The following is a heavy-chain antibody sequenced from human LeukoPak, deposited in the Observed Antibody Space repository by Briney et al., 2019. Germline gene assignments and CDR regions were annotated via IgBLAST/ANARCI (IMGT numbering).Heavy chain of an antibody. D-gene: IGHD6-13*01. CDR2: IYYSGST. CDR3: ARHLSLGVAAAALSYYYYGMDV. J-gene: IGHJ6*02. CDR1: GGSISSYY. V-gene: IGHV4-59*08. Sequence: SETLSLTCTVSGGSISSYYWSWIRQPPGKGLEWIGYIYYSGSTNYNPSLKSRVTISVDTSKNQFSLKLSSVTAADTAVYYCARHLSLGVAAAALSYYYYGMDVWGQGTTVTVSS.